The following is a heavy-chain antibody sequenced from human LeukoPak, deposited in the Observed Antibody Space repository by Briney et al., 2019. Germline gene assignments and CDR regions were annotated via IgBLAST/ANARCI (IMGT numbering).Heavy chain of an antibody. V-gene: IGHV3-21*01. CDR1: GFTFSSYS. D-gene: IGHD3-3*01. CDR2: INSSSSYI. Sequence: GGSLRLSCAASGFTFSSYSMNWVRQAPGKGLEWVSSINSSSSYIYYADSVKGRLTISRDNAKNSLYLQMNSLRAEDTAVYYCAREYRLWSGRDYWGQGTLVTVSS. CDR3: AREYRLWSGRDY. J-gene: IGHJ4*02.